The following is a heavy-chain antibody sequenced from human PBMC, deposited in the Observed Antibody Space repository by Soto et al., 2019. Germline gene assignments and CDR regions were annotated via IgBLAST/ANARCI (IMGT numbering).Heavy chain of an antibody. CDR3: ARGDRSGLHFDY. D-gene: IGHD5-12*01. J-gene: IGHJ4*02. Sequence: QVQLVESGGGVVQPGRSLRLSCAASGFTFTNYGMHWVRQAPGKGREWVAVIWYDGSNKFYADSVKGRFTISRDNSKNTLYLQMISLRAEDTAVYYCARGDRSGLHFDYWGQGTLVTVSS. CDR2: IWYDGSNK. CDR1: GFTFTNYG. V-gene: IGHV3-33*01.